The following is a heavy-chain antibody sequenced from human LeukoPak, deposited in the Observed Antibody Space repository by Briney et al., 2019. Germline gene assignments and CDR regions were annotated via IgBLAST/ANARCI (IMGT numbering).Heavy chain of an antibody. CDR3: ARDRGGSSSWYVWFDP. D-gene: IGHD6-13*01. CDR1: GYTFTSYG. V-gene: IGHV1-18*01. Sequence: ASVKASCKASGYTFTSYGISWVRQAPGQGLEWMGWISAYNGNTNYAQKLQGRVTMTTDTSTSTAYMELRSLRSDDTAVYYCARDRGGSSSWYVWFDPWGQGTLVTVSS. CDR2: ISAYNGNT. J-gene: IGHJ5*02.